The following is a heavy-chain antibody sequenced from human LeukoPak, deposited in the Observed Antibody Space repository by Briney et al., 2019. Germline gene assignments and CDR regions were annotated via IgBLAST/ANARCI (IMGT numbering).Heavy chain of an antibody. Sequence: PGGSLRLSCAASAFTFSTYAMTWVRQAPGKGLEWVSYISSSSSTIYYADSVKGRFTISRDNAKNSLYLQMNSLRAEDTAVYYCARDREQQLVRGDDGMDVWGQGTTVTVSS. CDR3: ARDREQQLVRGDDGMDV. V-gene: IGHV3-48*04. CDR2: ISSSSSTI. D-gene: IGHD6-13*01. CDR1: AFTFSTYA. J-gene: IGHJ6*02.